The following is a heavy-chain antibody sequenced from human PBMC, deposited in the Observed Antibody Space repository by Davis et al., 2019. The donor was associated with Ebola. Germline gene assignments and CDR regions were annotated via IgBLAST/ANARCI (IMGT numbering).Heavy chain of an antibody. V-gene: IGHV3-30-3*01. D-gene: IGHD3-10*01. Sequence: GGSLRLSCAASGFTFSSYAMHWVRQAPGKGLEWVAVISYDGSNKYYADSVKGRFTISRDNAKNSLYLQMNSLRAEDTAVYYCARDHWGSGSYYQPYYFDYWGQGTLVTVSS. CDR1: GFTFSSYA. CDR3: ARDHWGSGSYYQPYYFDY. J-gene: IGHJ4*02. CDR2: ISYDGSNK.